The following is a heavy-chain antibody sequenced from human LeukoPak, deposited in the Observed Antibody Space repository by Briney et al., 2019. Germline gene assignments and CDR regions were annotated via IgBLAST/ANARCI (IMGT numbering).Heavy chain of an antibody. CDR1: GYSISSGYF. J-gene: IGHJ3*02. CDR3: ARAERWLQFNDAFDI. V-gene: IGHV4-38-2*02. D-gene: IGHD5-24*01. Sequence: ASETLSLTCTVSGYSISSGYFWGWIRPPPGKGLEWIGSIYHSGSTYYNPSLKSRVTISVDTSKNQFSLKLSSVTAADTAVYYCARAERWLQFNDAFDIWGQGTMVTVSS. CDR2: IYHSGST.